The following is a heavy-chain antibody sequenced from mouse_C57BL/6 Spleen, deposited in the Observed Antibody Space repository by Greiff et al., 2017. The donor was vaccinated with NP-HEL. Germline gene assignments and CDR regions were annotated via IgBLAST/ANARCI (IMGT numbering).Heavy chain of an antibody. CDR1: GSTFTDYE. J-gene: IGHJ2*01. Sequence: QVQLTESGAALVRPGASVTLSCKASGSTFTDYELHFVTQTPVHGLEWIGAIDPETGGTAYNQKCKGKAILTADKSSSTAYMELRSLTSEDSAVYYCTRKLGLGFDYWGQGTTLTVSS. V-gene: IGHV1-15*01. D-gene: IGHD4-1*01. CDR3: TRKLGLGFDY. CDR2: IDPETGGT.